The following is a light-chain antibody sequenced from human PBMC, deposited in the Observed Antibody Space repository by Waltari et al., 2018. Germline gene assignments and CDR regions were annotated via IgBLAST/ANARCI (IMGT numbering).Light chain of an antibody. CDR1: RLRSFS. V-gene: IGLV3-19*01. Sequence: SSDLTQDPAVSVAFGQTLRINCHGDRLRSFSSIWYQQRPGQAPILVLSGQNNRPSGIPDRFSGSTSGNTASLTITRAQAEDEGDYFCHSRDTTSTRLFGGGTRVTV. CDR3: HSRDTTSTRL. J-gene: IGLJ2*01. CDR2: GQN.